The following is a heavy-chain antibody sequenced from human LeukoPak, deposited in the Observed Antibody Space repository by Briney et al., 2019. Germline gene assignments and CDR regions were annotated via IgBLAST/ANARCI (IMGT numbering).Heavy chain of an antibody. CDR3: ARHVATNYYYNYYGLDV. Sequence: SETLSLTCAVSGGSISSNSYYWGWVRQSPGKGLEWIGAIYYSGNTYYSPSLKSRVTISADTSKNQFSLNLSAVTAADAAIYYCARHVATNYYYNYYGLDVWGQGTTVTVSS. V-gene: IGHV4-39*01. CDR2: IYYSGNT. CDR1: GGSISSNSYY. J-gene: IGHJ6*02.